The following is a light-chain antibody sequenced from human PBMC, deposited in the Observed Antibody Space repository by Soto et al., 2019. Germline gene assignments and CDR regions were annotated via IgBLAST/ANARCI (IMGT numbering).Light chain of an antibody. V-gene: IGKV3-11*01. CDR2: GAS. J-gene: IGKJ4*01. Sequence: EMVMTQSPATLSVSPGERATLSCRASQSVRSSLAWYQQKPGQPPRLLIYGASTRATGVPARFSGSGSGTDFTLTISSLEPEDFAVYYCQQRSNFLTFGGGTKVDIK. CDR3: QQRSNFLT. CDR1: QSVRSS.